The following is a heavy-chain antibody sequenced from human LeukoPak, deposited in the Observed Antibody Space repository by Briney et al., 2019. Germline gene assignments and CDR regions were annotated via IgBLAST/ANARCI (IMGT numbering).Heavy chain of an antibody. Sequence: GESLKISCKGSGYSFTSYWIGWVRQMPGKGLEWMGIIYPGDSDTKYSPSFQGQVTISADKSISTAYLQWSSLKASDTAMYYCARPPNGGATPHAFDIWGQGTMVTVSS. CDR2: IYPGDSDT. D-gene: IGHD1-26*01. V-gene: IGHV5-51*01. CDR3: ARPPNGGATPHAFDI. CDR1: GYSFTSYW. J-gene: IGHJ3*02.